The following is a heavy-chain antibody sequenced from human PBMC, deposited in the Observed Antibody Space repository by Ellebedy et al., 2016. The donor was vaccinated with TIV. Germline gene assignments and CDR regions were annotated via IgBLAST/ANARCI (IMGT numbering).Heavy chain of an antibody. Sequence: GESLKISCAASGFTFSNAWMNWVRQAPGKGLEWVGRIQSKTDGGTTDYAAPVKGRFTISRDDSKNTLYLQMNSLRSEDTAVYYCARDSIDYCDNDCYYYFDNWGQGALVTVSS. D-gene: IGHD4-17*01. CDR1: GFTFSNAW. J-gene: IGHJ4*02. CDR3: ARDSIDYCDNDCYYYFDN. V-gene: IGHV3-15*07. CDR2: IQSKTDGGTT.